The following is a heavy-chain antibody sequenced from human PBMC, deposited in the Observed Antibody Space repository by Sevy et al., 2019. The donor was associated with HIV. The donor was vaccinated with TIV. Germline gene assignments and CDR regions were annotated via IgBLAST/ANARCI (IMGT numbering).Heavy chain of an antibody. CDR1: GCSITSLY. CDR3: AGEHAWGRGYY. CDR2: IYYNGHI. V-gene: IGHV4-59*08. Sequence: SETLSLTCTVSGCSITSLYWNWIRQPPGKGLEWIANIYYNGHINYNPSLKSRVTLSLDTSKNQFSLRLSSVTAADTAVYYCAGEHAWGRGYYWGQGTLVTVSS. J-gene: IGHJ4*02. D-gene: IGHD1-26*01.